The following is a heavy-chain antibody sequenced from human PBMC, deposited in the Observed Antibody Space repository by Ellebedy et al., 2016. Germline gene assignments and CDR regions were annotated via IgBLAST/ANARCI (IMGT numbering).Heavy chain of an antibody. CDR3: ARDSGRYSYGIDY. V-gene: IGHV4-39*07. Sequence: GSLRLXXTVSGGSISSSSYYWGWIRQPPGKGLEWIGSIYYSGSTYYNPSLKSRVTISVDTSKNQFSLKLSSVTAADTAVYYCARDSGRYSYGIDYWGQGTLVTVSS. CDR1: GGSISSSSYY. D-gene: IGHD5-18*01. CDR2: IYYSGST. J-gene: IGHJ4*02.